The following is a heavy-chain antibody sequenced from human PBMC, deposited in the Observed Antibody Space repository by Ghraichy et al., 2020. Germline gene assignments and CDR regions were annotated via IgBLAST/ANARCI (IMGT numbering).Heavy chain of an antibody. CDR3: ARVRCTSTGCYTRFTFDY. CDR2: IFYSGST. CDR1: GCSISSYY. V-gene: IGHV4-59*01. D-gene: IGHD2-2*02. J-gene: IGHJ4*02. Sequence: SETLSLTCTVSGCSISSYYWSWIRQPPGKGLEWIGHIFYSGSTNYNPSLESRVTISVDTSKNQFSLKLTSVTAADTAVYYCARVRCTSTGCYTRFTFDYWGQGTLFSVAS.